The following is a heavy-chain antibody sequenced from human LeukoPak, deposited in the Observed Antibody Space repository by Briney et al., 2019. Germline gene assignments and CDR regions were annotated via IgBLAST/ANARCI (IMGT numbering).Heavy chain of an antibody. J-gene: IGHJ4*02. CDR3: ASGSKTYYYDSSGY. Sequence: SVKVSCKASGGTFSSYAISWVRQAPGQGLEWMGGIIPIFGTANCAQKFQGRVTITADESTSTAYMELSSLRSEDTAVYYCASGSKTYYYDSSGYWGQGTLVTVSS. D-gene: IGHD3-22*01. V-gene: IGHV1-69*13. CDR2: IIPIFGTA. CDR1: GGTFSSYA.